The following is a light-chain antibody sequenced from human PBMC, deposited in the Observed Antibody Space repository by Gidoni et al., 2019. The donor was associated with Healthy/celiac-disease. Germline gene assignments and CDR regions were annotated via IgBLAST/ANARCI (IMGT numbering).Light chain of an antibody. Sequence: DIQMTQSPSSLSASVGDRVTITCRASQSISSYFNWYQHKPGKAPKLLIYAASSLQSGVPSRFSGSGSGTDFTLTISSLQPEDFATYYCQQSYSTHRTFGQGTKVEIK. CDR2: AAS. V-gene: IGKV1-39*01. J-gene: IGKJ1*01. CDR3: QQSYSTHRT. CDR1: QSISSY.